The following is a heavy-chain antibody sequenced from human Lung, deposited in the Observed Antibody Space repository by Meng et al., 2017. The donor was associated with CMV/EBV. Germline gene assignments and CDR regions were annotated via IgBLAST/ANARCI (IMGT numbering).Heavy chain of an antibody. CDR1: GFTTNSHW. D-gene: IGHD1-26*01. J-gene: IGHJ4*02. CDR2: INPDGSEK. V-gene: IGHV3-7*03. CDR3: VRTLSGSENF. Sequence: GGSXRLSCAASGFTTNSHWMNWVRQAPGKGLEWVANINPDGSEKCYVDSVKRRFTISRDSAKNSVFLQMNSLRDDDTAVYYCVRTLSGSENFWGQGTLVTVSS.